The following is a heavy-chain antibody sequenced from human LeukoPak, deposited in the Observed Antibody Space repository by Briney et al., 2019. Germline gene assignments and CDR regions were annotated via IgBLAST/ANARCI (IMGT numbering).Heavy chain of an antibody. CDR3: ARVQEYSSGWYTTYYFDY. CDR2: IYYSGST. D-gene: IGHD6-19*01. CDR1: GGSISSYY. Sequence: KPSETLSLTCTVSGGSISSYYWSWIRQPPGKGLEWIGYIYYSGSTNYNPSLKSRVTISVDTSKNQFSLKLSSVTAADTAVYYCARVQEYSSGWYTTYYFDYWGQGTLVTVPS. V-gene: IGHV4-59*01. J-gene: IGHJ4*02.